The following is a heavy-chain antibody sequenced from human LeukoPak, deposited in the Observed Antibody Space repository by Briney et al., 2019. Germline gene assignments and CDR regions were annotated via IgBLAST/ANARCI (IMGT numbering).Heavy chain of an antibody. CDR2: IQFDGSER. V-gene: IGHV3-30*02. CDR1: GFTVSSNY. Sequence: SGGSLRLSCAASGFTVSSNYMSWVRQAPGKGLEWVAFIQFDGSERFYADSVKGRFTISRDNSKNTLYLQMNSLRPEDTSVYYCAEDQKLQPFHYWGQGALVTVSS. J-gene: IGHJ4*02. CDR3: AEDQKLQPFHY.